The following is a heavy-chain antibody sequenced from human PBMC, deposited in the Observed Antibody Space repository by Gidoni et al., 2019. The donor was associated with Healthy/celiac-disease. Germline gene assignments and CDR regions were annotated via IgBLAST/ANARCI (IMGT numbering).Heavy chain of an antibody. CDR1: GGSISRSSYY. CDR3: ASPRNYYDSSGYLVGAFDI. D-gene: IGHD3-22*01. J-gene: IGHJ3*02. V-gene: IGHV4-39*07. CDR2: IYYSGST. Sequence: QLQLQESGPGLVKPSETLSLTCTVSGGSISRSSYYWGWIRQPPGKGLEWIGSIYYSGSTYYNPSLKSRVTISVDTSKNQFSLKLSSVTAADTAVYYCASPRNYYDSSGYLVGAFDIWGQGTMVTVSS.